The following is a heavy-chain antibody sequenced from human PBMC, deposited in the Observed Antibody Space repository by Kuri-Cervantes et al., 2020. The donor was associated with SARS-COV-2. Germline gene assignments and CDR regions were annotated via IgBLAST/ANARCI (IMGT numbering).Heavy chain of an antibody. J-gene: IGHJ3*01. CDR1: GFTFSSYS. V-gene: IGHV3-21*01. Sequence: GGALRLSCAASGFTFSSYSMNWVRQAPGKGLEWVSSISSSSSYIYYADSVKGRFTISRDNAKNSLYLQMNSLRAEDTAVYYCTITPPGYRYTWWDAFDFWGPGTSVTVSS. CDR2: ISSSSSYI. D-gene: IGHD1-1*01. CDR3: TITPPGYRYTWWDAFDF.